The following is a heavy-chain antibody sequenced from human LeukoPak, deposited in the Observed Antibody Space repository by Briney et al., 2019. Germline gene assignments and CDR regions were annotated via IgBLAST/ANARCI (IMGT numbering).Heavy chain of an antibody. CDR3: AKDMRSGYSSGSADY. V-gene: IGHV3-9*01. Sequence: GGSLRLSCAASGFTFDDYAMHWVRQAPGKGLEWVSGISWNSGSIGYADSVEGRFTISRDNAKNSLYLQMNSLRAEDTALYYCAKDMRSGYSSGSADYWGQGTLVTVSS. CDR2: ISWNSGSI. CDR1: GFTFDDYA. D-gene: IGHD6-19*01. J-gene: IGHJ4*02.